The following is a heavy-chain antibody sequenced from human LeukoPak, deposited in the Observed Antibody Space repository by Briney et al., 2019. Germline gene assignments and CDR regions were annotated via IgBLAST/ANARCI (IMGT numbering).Heavy chain of an antibody. D-gene: IGHD3-22*01. CDR3: ARVLGSSGYYYFNWFDP. CDR1: GGSITYYY. CDR2: IYTSGST. Sequence: PSETLSLTCTVSGGSITYYYWSWIRQPAGKGLEWIGRIYTSGSTNYNPYLKSRVTMSVETSKNQFSLKLSSVTAADTAVYYCARVLGSSGYYYFNWFDPWGQGTLVTVSS. J-gene: IGHJ5*02. V-gene: IGHV4-4*07.